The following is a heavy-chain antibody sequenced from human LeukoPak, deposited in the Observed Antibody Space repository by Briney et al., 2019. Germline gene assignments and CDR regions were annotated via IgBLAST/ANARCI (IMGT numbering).Heavy chain of an antibody. V-gene: IGHV3-33*01. D-gene: IGHD3-16*02. Sequence: GGSLRLSCATSGFTFSSFAMHWVRQAPGKGLEWLALIWFDGSSKNYTDSVEGRFTISRDNSKNTLFLQMNSLRAEDTAVYYCARGFYRVRHDQSTYYFVHWGQGTLVTVSS. J-gene: IGHJ4*02. CDR3: ARGFYRVRHDQSTYYFVH. CDR2: IWFDGSSK. CDR1: GFTFSSFA.